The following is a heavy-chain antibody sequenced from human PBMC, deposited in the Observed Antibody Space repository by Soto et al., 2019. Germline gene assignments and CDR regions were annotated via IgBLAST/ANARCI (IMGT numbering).Heavy chain of an antibody. CDR3: ARAETIFGVVTPPSPFDY. Sequence: ASVKVSCKASGYTFTGYYMHWVRQAPGQGLEWMGWINPNSGGTNYAQKFQGWVTMTRDTSISTAYMELSRLRSDDTAVYYCARAETIFGVVTPPSPFDYWGQGTLVTVSS. V-gene: IGHV1-2*04. CDR1: GYTFTGYY. D-gene: IGHD3-3*01. CDR2: INPNSGGT. J-gene: IGHJ4*02.